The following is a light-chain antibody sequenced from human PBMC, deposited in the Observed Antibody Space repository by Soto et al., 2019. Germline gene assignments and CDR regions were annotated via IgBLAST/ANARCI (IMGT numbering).Light chain of an antibody. V-gene: IGLV2-14*01. Sequence: QSALTQPASVSGSPGQSITISCSATSSDLIGYNYVSWYQQHPGKAPKLLIYEVNKRPSGFSNRFSGSASGNTASLTISGLQAGDEADYYCSSYTRSSTCVFGGGTKLTVL. CDR2: EVN. CDR1: SSDLIGYNY. CDR3: SSYTRSSTCV. J-gene: IGLJ3*02.